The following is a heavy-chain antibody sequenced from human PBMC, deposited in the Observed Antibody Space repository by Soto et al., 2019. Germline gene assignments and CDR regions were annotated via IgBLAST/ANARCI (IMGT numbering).Heavy chain of an antibody. CDR3: ATTSPLRFLEWGYYYYYGMDV. CDR2: ISYDGSNK. CDR1: GFTFSSYG. J-gene: IGHJ6*02. V-gene: IGHV3-30*03. D-gene: IGHD3-3*01. Sequence: QVPLVESGGGVVQPGRSLRLSCAASGFTFSSYGMHWVRQAPGKGLEWVAVISYDGSNKYYADSVKGRFTISRDNSKNTLYLQMNSLRAEDTAVYYCATTSPLRFLEWGYYYYYGMDVWGQGTTVTVSS.